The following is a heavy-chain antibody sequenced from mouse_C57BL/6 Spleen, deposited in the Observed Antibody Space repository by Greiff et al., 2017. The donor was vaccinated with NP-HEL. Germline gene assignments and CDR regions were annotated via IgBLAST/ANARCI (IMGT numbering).Heavy chain of an antibody. CDR3: ARGHDSYYFDY. CDR2: ISNGGGST. CDR1: GFTFSDYY. D-gene: IGHD2-12*01. Sequence: EVQRVESGGGLVQPGGSLKLSCAASGFTFSDYYMYWVRQTPEKRLEWVAYISNGGGSTYYPDTVKGRFTISRDNAKNTLYLQMSRLKSEDTAMYYCARGHDSYYFDYWGQGTTLTVSS. J-gene: IGHJ2*01. V-gene: IGHV5-12*01.